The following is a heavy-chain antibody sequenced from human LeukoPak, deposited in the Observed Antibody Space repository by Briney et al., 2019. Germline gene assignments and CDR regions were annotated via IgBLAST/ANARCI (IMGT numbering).Heavy chain of an antibody. CDR2: ISAYNGNT. Sequence: ASVKVSCKASGYTFTSYGISWVRQAPGQGLEWMGWISAYNGNTNYAQKLQGRVTMTTDTSTSTAYMELRSLRPDDTAVYYCARNVPPLYSIRYTSIAAAGHGDYWGQGTLVTVSS. CDR1: GYTFTSYG. J-gene: IGHJ4*02. V-gene: IGHV1-18*01. CDR3: ARNVPPLYSIRYTSIAAAGHGDY. D-gene: IGHD6-13*01.